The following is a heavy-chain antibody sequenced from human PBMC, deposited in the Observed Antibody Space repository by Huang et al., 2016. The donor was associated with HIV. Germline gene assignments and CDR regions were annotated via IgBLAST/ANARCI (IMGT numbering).Heavy chain of an antibody. CDR1: GGSFSGHY. J-gene: IGHJ3*02. Sequence: QVQLQQWGAELLKPSETLSLTCAVSGGSFSGHYWTWIRQPPGRGTEWIGEISDSGSTTYNPSRKSRVTISGDTSQSQFSLKLNSVTAADTAIYYCARMFKYDSGGYWGNDAFDIWGQGTMVTVSS. V-gene: IGHV4-34*02. D-gene: IGHD3-22*01. CDR3: ARMFKYDSGGYWGNDAFDI. CDR2: ISDSGST.